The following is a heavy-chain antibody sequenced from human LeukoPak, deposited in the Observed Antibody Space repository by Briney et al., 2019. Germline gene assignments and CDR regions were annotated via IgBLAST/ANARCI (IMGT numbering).Heavy chain of an antibody. CDR1: GGSFSGYY. Sequence: SETLSLTCAVYGGSFSGYYWSWIRQPPGKGLEWIGYIYYSGSTNYNPSLKSRVTISVDTSKNQFSLKLSSVTAADTAVYYCARVFRSSSAYFDYWGQGTLVTVSS. D-gene: IGHD6-6*01. CDR2: IYYSGST. CDR3: ARVFRSSSAYFDY. V-gene: IGHV4-59*01. J-gene: IGHJ4*02.